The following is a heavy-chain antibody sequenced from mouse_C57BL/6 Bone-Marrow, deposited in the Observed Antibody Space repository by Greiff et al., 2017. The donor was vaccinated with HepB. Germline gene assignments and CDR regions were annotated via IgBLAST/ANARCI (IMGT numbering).Heavy chain of an antibody. D-gene: IGHD1-1*01. CDR1: GYTFTSYW. CDR3: ARCRCTVVAPMDY. CDR2: IDPSDSYT. Sequence: QVQLQQPGAELVKPGASVKLSCKASGYTFTSYWMQWVKQRPGQGLEWIGEIDPSDSYTNYNQKFKGKATLTVDTSSSTAYMQLSSLTSEDSAVYYCARCRCTVVAPMDYWGQGTSVTVSS. V-gene: IGHV1-50*01. J-gene: IGHJ4*01.